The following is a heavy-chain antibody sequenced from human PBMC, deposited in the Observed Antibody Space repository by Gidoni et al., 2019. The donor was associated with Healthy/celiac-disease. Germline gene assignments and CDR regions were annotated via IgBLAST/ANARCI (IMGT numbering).Heavy chain of an antibody. CDR2: ISYDGSNK. CDR3: AKLAAAGTENFDY. CDR1: GFPFSSYG. V-gene: IGHV3-30*18. J-gene: IGHJ4*02. D-gene: IGHD6-13*01. Sequence: QVQLVESGGGVVLPGRSLRLPCAASGFPFSSYGMHWVRQAPGKGLEWVAVISYDGSNKYYADSVKGRFTISRDNSKNTLYLQMNSLRAEDTAVYYCAKLAAAGTENFDYWGQGTLVTVSS.